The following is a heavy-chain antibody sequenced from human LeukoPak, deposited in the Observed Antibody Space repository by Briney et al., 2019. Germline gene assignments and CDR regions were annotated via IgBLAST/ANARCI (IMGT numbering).Heavy chain of an antibody. J-gene: IGHJ4*02. CDR3: AKDRGTTVVTYYFDF. Sequence: GGSLRLSCAGSGFIFSTYAMSWVRQAPGKGLEYVSSITGSAIATYYADSVKGRFTISRDNSKNNLYLQMNSLRAEDTAVYYCAKDRGTTVVTYYFDFWGQGTLVTVSS. V-gene: IGHV3-23*01. D-gene: IGHD4-23*01. CDR1: GFIFSTYA. CDR2: ITGSAIAT.